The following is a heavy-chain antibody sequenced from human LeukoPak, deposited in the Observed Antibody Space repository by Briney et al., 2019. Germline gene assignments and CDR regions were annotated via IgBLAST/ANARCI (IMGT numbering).Heavy chain of an antibody. J-gene: IGHJ5*02. Sequence: SETLSLTCTVSGGSLSIYYWTWIRQPPGTGLEWIGNVYYSGSTNYNPSLKSRVTIAVDTSKNQFSLKLNSMTAADTAVYYCARGQLVGATNWFDTWGRGTLVTVSS. V-gene: IGHV4-59*08. CDR1: GGSLSIYY. CDR2: VYYSGST. D-gene: IGHD1-26*01. CDR3: ARGQLVGATNWFDT.